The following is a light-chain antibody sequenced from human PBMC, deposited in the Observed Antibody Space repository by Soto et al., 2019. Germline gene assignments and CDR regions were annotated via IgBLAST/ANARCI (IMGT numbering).Light chain of an antibody. J-gene: IGLJ3*02. V-gene: IGLV1-44*01. CDR1: SSNIGTNT. CDR2: RTN. Sequence: QSVLTQPPSASGTPGQRVTISCSGSSSNIGTNTVNWYQQLPGTAPKLLIYRTNQRPSGIPDRFSGSKSGTSASLDISGLQSEDEADYDCTAWDGSLDGRVFGGGTKLTVL. CDR3: TAWDGSLDGRV.